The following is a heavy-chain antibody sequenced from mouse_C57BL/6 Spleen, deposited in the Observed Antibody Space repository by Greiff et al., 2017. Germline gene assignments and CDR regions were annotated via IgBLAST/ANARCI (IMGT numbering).Heavy chain of an antibody. D-gene: IGHD1-1*01. CDR2: IDPSDSET. CDR1: GYTFTSYW. Sequence: QVHVKQPGAELVRPGSSVKLSCKASGYTFTSYWMHWVKQRPIQGLEWIGNIDPSDSETHYNQKFKDKATLTVDKSSSTAYMQLSSLTSEDSAVYYCARSITTVVAEAYWGQGTLVTVSA. CDR3: ARSITTVVAEAY. J-gene: IGHJ3*01. V-gene: IGHV1-52*01.